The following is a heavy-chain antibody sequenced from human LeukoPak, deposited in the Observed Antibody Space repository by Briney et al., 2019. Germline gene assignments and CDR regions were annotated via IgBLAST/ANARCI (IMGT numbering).Heavy chain of an antibody. D-gene: IGHD2-2*01. CDR2: ISGDGGST. V-gene: IGHV3-43*02. Sequence: PGGSLRLSCAASGFTFDDYAMHWVRQAPGKGLEWDSLISGDGGSTYYADSVKGRFTISRDNSKNSLYLQMNSLRTEDTALYYCAKALGTSDTYYYYGMDVWGQGTTVTVSS. J-gene: IGHJ6*02. CDR1: GFTFDDYA. CDR3: AKALGTSDTYYYYGMDV.